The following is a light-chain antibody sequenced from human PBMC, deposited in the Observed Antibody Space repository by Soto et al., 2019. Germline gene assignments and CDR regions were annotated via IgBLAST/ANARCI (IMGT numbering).Light chain of an antibody. J-gene: IGKJ4*01. Sequence: ESVLTQSPATLSLSPGERATLSCRASQSVSSYLAWYHQKPGQAPRLLIYDASNRATGIPARFSGSGAGTDFTLTISSLEPEDFAVYYCQQRSNWPLTLGGGTNVVLK. V-gene: IGKV3-11*01. CDR1: QSVSSY. CDR2: DAS. CDR3: QQRSNWPLT.